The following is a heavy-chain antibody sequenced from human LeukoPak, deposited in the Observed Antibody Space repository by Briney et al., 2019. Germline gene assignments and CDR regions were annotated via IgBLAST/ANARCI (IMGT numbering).Heavy chain of an antibody. CDR1: GFTFSSYG. Sequence: GGSLRLSCAASGFTFSSYGIHWVRQAPGKGLEWVAVIWYDGSNKYYEDSVKGRFSISRDDSKNTVYLQMNSLRAEDTAVYYCARDLWGSSGYWGQGTLVTVSS. V-gene: IGHV3-33*01. D-gene: IGHD6-13*01. J-gene: IGHJ4*02. CDR2: IWYDGSNK. CDR3: ARDLWGSSGY.